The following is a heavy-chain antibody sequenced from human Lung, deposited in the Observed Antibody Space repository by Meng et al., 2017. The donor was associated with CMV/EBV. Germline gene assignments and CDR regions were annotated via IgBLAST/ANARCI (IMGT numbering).Heavy chain of an antibody. CDR1: GGFISSSSW. V-gene: IGHV4-4*02. J-gene: IGHJ6*02. CDR2: IHHSGRT. Sequence: SETLSLTXAVSGGFISSSSWWSWVRQPPGKGLEWIGEIHHSGRTKYNPSLKSRVIISVDKSKNQFTLNLSSVTAADTAVYFCAREYCSATSCYLEASGGMDVWGQGTTVTVSS. D-gene: IGHD2-2*01. CDR3: AREYCSATSCYLEASGGMDV.